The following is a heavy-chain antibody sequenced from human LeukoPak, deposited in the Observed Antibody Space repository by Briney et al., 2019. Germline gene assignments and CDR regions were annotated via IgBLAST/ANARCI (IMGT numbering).Heavy chain of an antibody. V-gene: IGHV3-74*01. D-gene: IGHD1-26*01. Sequence: GGSLRLSCAASGFSFSNYWMHWVRQAPGEGLVWVSLIRNDGSGTSYADSVKGRFTISRDNAKNTLYLQMNSLRAEDTAVYYCARDRGRETPFDYGGQGPLATVSS. CDR1: GFSFSNYW. CDR2: IRNDGSGT. CDR3: ARDRGRETPFDY. J-gene: IGHJ4*02.